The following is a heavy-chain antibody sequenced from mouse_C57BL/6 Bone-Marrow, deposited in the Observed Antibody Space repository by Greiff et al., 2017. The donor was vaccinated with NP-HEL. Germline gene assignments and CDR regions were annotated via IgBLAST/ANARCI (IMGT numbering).Heavy chain of an antibody. CDR3: ARVCSSGYWFAY. D-gene: IGHD3-2*02. V-gene: IGHV1-4*01. CDR2: INPSSGYT. CDR1: GYTFTSYT. J-gene: IGHJ3*01. Sequence: VQLQQSGAELARPGASVKMSCKASGYTFTSYTMHWVKQRPGQGLEWIGYINPSSGYTKYNQKFKDKATLTADKSSSTAYMQLSSLTSEDSAVYYCARVCSSGYWFAYWGQGTLVTVSA.